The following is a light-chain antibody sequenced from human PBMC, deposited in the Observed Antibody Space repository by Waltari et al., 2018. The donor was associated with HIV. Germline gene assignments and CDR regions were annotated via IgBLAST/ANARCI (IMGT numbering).Light chain of an antibody. Sequence: QSVLTHAPPASGTPGQRVTISCSGPNSNIGSNFVYWYQQVPGGSLKLLIYRNNQRPSGVPDRFSGSKSVTSASLAISGLRSEDEADYYCAAWEDSLSGLVFGGRTKLTVL. CDR3: AAWEDSLSGLV. J-gene: IGLJ2*01. CDR1: NSNIGSNF. CDR2: RNN. V-gene: IGLV1-47*01.